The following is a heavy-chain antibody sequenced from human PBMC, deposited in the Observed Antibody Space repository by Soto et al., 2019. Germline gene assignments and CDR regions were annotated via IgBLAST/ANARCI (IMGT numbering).Heavy chain of an antibody. CDR2: IIPIFGTA. D-gene: IGHD6-13*01. J-gene: IGHJ4*02. Sequence: SVKVTSKASGGTLSSYAISWVRQAPGQGLEWMGGIIPIFGTANYAQKFQGRVTITSDESTSTAYMELSSRRSEDTAVYYCARDHEGSWYYFDYWGQGTLVTVPQ. V-gene: IGHV1-69*13. CDR1: GGTLSSYA. CDR3: ARDHEGSWYYFDY.